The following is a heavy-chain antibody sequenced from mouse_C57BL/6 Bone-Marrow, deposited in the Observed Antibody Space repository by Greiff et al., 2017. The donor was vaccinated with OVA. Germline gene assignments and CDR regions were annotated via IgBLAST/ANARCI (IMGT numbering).Heavy chain of an antibody. Sequence: VQLQQSGPELVKPGASVKISCKASGYSFTGYYMNWVKQSPEKSLEWIGEINPGTGGTTYNQKFKAKATLTVDKSSSTAYMQLKSLTSEDSAVYYCASMDYWGQGTSVTVSS. J-gene: IGHJ4*01. CDR1: GYSFTGYY. CDR3: ASMDY. CDR2: INPGTGGT. V-gene: IGHV1-42*01.